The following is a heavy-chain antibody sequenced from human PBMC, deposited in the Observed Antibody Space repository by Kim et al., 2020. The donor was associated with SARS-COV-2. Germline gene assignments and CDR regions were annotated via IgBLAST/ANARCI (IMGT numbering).Heavy chain of an antibody. CDR1: GGSFSGYF. J-gene: IGHJ4*02. D-gene: IGHD3-10*01. V-gene: IGHV4-34*01. CDR2: IDHSGST. CDR3: ARPHYYGSGTFYR. Sequence: SETLSLTCAVYGGSFSGYFWSWIRQPPGKGLEWIGEIDHSGSTHYNPSLKSRLTISIDTSRKQFYLKMTSVSAADTAVYYCARPHYYGSGTFYRWGQGTL.